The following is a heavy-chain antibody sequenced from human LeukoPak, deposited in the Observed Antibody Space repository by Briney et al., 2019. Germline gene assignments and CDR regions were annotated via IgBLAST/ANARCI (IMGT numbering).Heavy chain of an antibody. V-gene: IGHV3-20*04. CDR3: ARDARITIFGVVIISPFDY. J-gene: IGHJ4*02. D-gene: IGHD3-3*01. CDR2: INWNGGST. CDR1: GFTFDDYG. Sequence: GGSLRLSCAASGFTFDDYGMSWVRQAPGKGLEWVSGINWNGGSTGYADSVKGRFTISRDNAKNSLYLQMNSLRAEDRALYYCARDARITIFGVVIISPFDYWGQGTQVTVSS.